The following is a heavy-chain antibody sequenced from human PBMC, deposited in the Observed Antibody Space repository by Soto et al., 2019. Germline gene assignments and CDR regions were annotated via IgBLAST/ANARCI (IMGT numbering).Heavy chain of an antibody. V-gene: IGHV3-74*01. CDR3: ATAPILMVYALGY. J-gene: IGHJ4*02. CDR2: INSDGSST. CDR1: GFTFSSYW. D-gene: IGHD2-8*01. Sequence: EVQLVESGGGLVQPGGSLRLSCAASGFTFSSYWMHWVRQAPGKGLVWVSRINSDGSSTSYADSVKGRFTISRDNAKNTLYLQMNSLGAEDTAVYYCATAPILMVYALGYWGQGNLVTVSS.